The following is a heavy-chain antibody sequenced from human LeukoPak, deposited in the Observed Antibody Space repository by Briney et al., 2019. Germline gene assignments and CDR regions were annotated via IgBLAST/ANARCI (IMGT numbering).Heavy chain of an antibody. J-gene: IGHJ4*02. CDR3: AKSRRKELRDFFDY. Sequence: GGSLRLSCAASGFTFSSYGMHWVRQAPGKGLEWVAFIPYDGSNKYYADSVKGRFTISRDNSKNTLYLQMNSLRAEDTAVYNCAKSRRKELRDFFDYWGQGTLVTVSS. D-gene: IGHD1-26*01. CDR2: IPYDGSNK. CDR1: GFTFSSYG. V-gene: IGHV3-30*02.